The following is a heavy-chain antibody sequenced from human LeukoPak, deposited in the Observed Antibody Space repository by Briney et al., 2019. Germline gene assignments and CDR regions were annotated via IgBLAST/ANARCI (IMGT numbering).Heavy chain of an antibody. V-gene: IGHV3-21*04. Sequence: GGSLRLSCAASGFTFSSYSMNWVRQAPGKGLEWVSSISSSSSYIYYADSVKGRFTISRDNAKNSLYLQMNSLRAEDTAVYYCAREGRSSSSYFDYWGQGTLATVSS. J-gene: IGHJ4*02. CDR3: AREGRSSSSYFDY. CDR2: ISSSSSYI. CDR1: GFTFSSYS. D-gene: IGHD6-13*01.